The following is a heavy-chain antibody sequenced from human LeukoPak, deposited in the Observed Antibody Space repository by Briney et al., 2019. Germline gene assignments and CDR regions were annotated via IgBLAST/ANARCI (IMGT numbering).Heavy chain of an antibody. CDR3: ARDLVSSSWSFDY. J-gene: IGHJ4*02. D-gene: IGHD6-13*01. V-gene: IGHV3-11*05. CDR2: ISSSSSYT. Sequence: PGGSLRLSCAASGFTFSDYYMSWIRQAPGKRLEWVSYISSSSSYTNYADSVKGRFTISRDNAKNSLYLQMNSLRAEDTAVYYCARDLVSSSWSFDYWGQGTLVTVSS. CDR1: GFTFSDYY.